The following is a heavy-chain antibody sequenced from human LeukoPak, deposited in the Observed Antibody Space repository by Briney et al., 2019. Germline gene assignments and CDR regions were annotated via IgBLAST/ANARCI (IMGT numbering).Heavy chain of an antibody. D-gene: IGHD3-10*01. J-gene: IGHJ4*02. CDR1: GFTVSSNY. CDR3: ARDQYGSGSYYFDY. V-gene: IGHV3-66*01. CDR2: IYSGGST. Sequence: GGSLRLSCAASGFTVSSNYMSWVRQAPGKGLEWVSVIYSGGSTYYADSVKGRFTISRDNSKNTLYLQMNSLRAEDTAVYYCARDQYGSGSYYFDYWGQGTLVTVSS.